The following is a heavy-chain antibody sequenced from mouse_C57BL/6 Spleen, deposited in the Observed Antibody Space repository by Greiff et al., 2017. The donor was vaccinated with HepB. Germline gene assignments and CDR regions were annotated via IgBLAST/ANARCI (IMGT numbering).Heavy chain of an antibody. Sequence: VQLQQPGAELVRPGSSVKLSCKASGYTFTSYWMDWVKQRPGQGLEWIGNIYPSDSETNYNQKFKDKATLTVDKSSSTAYMQLSSLTSADSEVYYCGDSNFGGDYWGQGTSVTVSS. D-gene: IGHD2-5*01. CDR1: GYTFTSYW. V-gene: IGHV1-61*01. J-gene: IGHJ4*01. CDR3: GDSNFGGDY. CDR2: IYPSDSET.